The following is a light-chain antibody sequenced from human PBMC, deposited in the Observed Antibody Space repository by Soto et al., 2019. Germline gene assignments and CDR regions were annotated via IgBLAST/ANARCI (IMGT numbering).Light chain of an antibody. V-gene: IGLV2-14*01. CDR2: EVG. Sequence: QSALTQPASVSGSPGQSITISCTGTSSDVGNYNYVSWYQHHPGKAPKVMIYEVGNRPSGVSNRFSGSKSGNTASLTISGLQAEDEADYYCSSYSSTKTRVFGTGTKVTVL. CDR1: SSDVGNYNY. J-gene: IGLJ1*01. CDR3: SSYSSTKTRV.